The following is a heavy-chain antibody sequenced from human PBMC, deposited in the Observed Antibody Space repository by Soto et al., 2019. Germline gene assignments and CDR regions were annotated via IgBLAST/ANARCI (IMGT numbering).Heavy chain of an antibody. CDR1: GFMFSSAW. CDR2: IKSKSEGETR. V-gene: IGHV3-15*01. Sequence: EVHVVESGGDLVKPGGSLRLSCATSGFMFSSAWMSWVRQAPGRGLEWVGRIKSKSEGETRDDAAPVKGRFDISRDDSKKMWYLQMNSLKAEDAGLYYCVEGWNDFWGQGTLVTVSS. CDR3: VEGWNDF. D-gene: IGHD1-1*01. J-gene: IGHJ4*02.